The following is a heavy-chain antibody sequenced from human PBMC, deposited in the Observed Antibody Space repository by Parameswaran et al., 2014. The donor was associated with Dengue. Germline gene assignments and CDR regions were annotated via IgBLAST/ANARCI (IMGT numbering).Heavy chain of an antibody. Sequence: VRQMPGKGLEWVANIKQDGSEKYYVDSVKGRFTISRDNAKNSLYLQMNSLRAEDTAVYYCAREGEPYLNYYYYGMDVWGQGTTVTVSS. D-gene: IGHD3-16*01. J-gene: IGHJ6*02. V-gene: IGHV3-7*01. CDR2: IKQDGSEK. CDR3: AREGEPYLNYYYYGMDV.